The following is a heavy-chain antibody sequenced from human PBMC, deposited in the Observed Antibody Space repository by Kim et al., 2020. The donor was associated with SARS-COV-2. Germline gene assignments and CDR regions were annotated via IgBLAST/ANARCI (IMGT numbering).Heavy chain of an antibody. CDR3: AREGGGSYPFDY. V-gene: IGHV1-18*01. Sequence: ASVKVSCKASGYTFTSYGISWVRQAPGQGLEWMGWSSAYNGNTNYAQKLQGRATMTPDTSTRTAYMELRSLRSDDTAVYYCAREGGGSYPFDYWGQGTLVTVSS. CDR2: SSAYNGNT. J-gene: IGHJ4*02. CDR1: GYTFTSYG. D-gene: IGHD1-26*01.